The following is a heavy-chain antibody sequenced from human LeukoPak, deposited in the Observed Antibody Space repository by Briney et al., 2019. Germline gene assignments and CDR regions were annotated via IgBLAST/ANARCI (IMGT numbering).Heavy chain of an antibody. CDR1: GFTFSSYS. CDR2: ISSSSSYI. V-gene: IGHV3-21*04. J-gene: IGHJ6*03. D-gene: IGHD3-10*01. CDR3: AKLVTMVRGSPNYYYYYMDV. Sequence: GGSLRLSCAASGFTFSSYSMNWVRQAPGKGLEWVSSISSSSSYIYYADSVKGRFTISRDNSKNTQYLQMNSLRAEDTAVYYCAKLVTMVRGSPNYYYYYMDVWGKGTTVTISS.